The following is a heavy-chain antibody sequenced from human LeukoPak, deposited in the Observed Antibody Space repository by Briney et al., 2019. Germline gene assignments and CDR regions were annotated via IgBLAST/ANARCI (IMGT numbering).Heavy chain of an antibody. V-gene: IGHV3-23*01. D-gene: IGHD3-22*01. CDR3: AKVGIVVGGDYYDY. CDR1: GFTFNINA. J-gene: IGHJ4*02. CDR2: ISDNGGST. Sequence: GGSLRLSCATSGFTFNINAMSWVRQAPGKGLEWVSVISDNGGSTYCADSVKGRFTISRDNSKNTLYLQMNSLRAEDTAVYYCAKVGIVVGGDYYDYWGQGTLVTVSS.